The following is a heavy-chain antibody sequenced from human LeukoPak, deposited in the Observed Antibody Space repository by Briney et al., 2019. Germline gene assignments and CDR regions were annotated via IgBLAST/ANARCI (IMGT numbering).Heavy chain of an antibody. CDR2: ISSSSSYI. J-gene: IGHJ5*02. CDR1: GFTFSSYS. D-gene: IGHD4-17*01. CDR3: IVFGDSNH. V-gene: IGHV3-21*04. Sequence: GGSLRLSCAASGFTFSSYSMNWVRQAPGKGLEWVSSISSSSSYIYYADSVKGRFTISRDTSKNTLYLQINSLRVEDTAVYYCIVFGDSNHWGQGTLVTVSS.